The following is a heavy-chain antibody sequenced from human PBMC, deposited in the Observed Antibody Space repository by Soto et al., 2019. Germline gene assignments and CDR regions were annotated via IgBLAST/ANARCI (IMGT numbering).Heavy chain of an antibody. J-gene: IGHJ6*02. CDR1: GFTFSSYA. CDR3: AKGEKYCTNGVCYNGARNGMDV. CDR2: ISGSGGST. V-gene: IGHV3-23*01. Sequence: PGGSLRLSCAASGFTFSSYAMSWVRQAPGKGLEWVSAISGSGGSTYYADSVKGRFTISRDNSKNTLYLQMNSLRAEDTAVYYCAKGEKYCTNGVCYNGARNGMDVWGQGTTVTVSS. D-gene: IGHD2-8*01.